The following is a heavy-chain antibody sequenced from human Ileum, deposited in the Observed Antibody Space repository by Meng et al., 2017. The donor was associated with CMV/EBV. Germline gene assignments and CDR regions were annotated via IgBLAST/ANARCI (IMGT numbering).Heavy chain of an antibody. CDR2: INTKTNGGTT. CDR3: ATDTHYGGSPKH. CDR1: RFTFTNAL. V-gene: IGHV3-15*01. D-gene: IGHD4/OR15-4a*01. Sequence: EGRWVEFGGGLVKPGGSLTLSCTASRFTFTNALMSGVRQAPGKGLEWVGRINTKTNGGTTGYATPVKDRFTISRDDSKDTLYLQMNGLKTEDTGVYYCATDTHYGGSPKHWGQGTLVTASS. J-gene: IGHJ4*02.